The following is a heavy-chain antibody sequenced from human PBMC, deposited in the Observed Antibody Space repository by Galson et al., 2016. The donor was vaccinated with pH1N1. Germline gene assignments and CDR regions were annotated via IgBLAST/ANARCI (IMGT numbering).Heavy chain of an antibody. CDR1: GGTFSTYV. CDR3: APGGDDYGGNPHWFDP. D-gene: IGHD4-23*01. J-gene: IGHJ5*02. Sequence: SVKVSCKASGGTFSTYVIIWVRQAPGQGLEWMGRIVPITGVTNYAQKFQDRVTITADESTSTAYMELSSLRSEDTGVYYCAPGGDDYGGNPHWFDPWGQGTLVTASS. CDR2: IVPITGVT. V-gene: IGHV1-69*04.